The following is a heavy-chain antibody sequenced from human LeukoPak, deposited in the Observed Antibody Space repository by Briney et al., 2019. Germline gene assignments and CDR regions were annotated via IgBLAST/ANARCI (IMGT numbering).Heavy chain of an antibody. CDR1: GFTFSSYA. Sequence: SGGSLRLSCAASGFTFSSYAMSWVRQAPGKGLEWVSAISGSGGSTYYADSVKGRFTISRDNSKNTLYLQMNSLRAEDTAVYYCVGFTPVRKISYSSSWYYFDYWGQGTLVTVSS. V-gene: IGHV3-23*01. CDR2: ISGSGGST. CDR3: VGFTPVRKISYSSSWYYFDY. J-gene: IGHJ4*02. D-gene: IGHD6-13*01.